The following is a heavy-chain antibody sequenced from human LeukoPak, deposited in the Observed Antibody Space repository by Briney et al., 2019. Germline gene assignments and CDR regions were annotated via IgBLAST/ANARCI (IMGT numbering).Heavy chain of an antibody. CDR1: GFTVSSNY. CDR2: IYSGGST. CDR3: ARGDSGSYLY. V-gene: IGHV3-53*04. J-gene: IGHJ4*02. D-gene: IGHD1-26*01. Sequence: TGGSLRLSRAASGFTVSSNYMSWVRQAPGKGLEWVSVIYSGGSTYYADSVKGRFTISRHNSKNTLYPQMNSLRAEDTAVYYCARGDSGSYLYWGQGTLVTVSS.